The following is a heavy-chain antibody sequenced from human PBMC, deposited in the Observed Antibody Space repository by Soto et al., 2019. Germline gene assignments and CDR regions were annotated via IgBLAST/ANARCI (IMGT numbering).Heavy chain of an antibody. CDR2: MSGSGGST. CDR3: AKDRIAVAGPLFDY. CDR1: GFTFSSYA. D-gene: IGHD6-19*01. V-gene: IGHV3-23*01. Sequence: PGGSLRLSCAASGFTFSSYAMSWVRQAPGKGLEWVSGMSGSGGSTFYADSVKGRFTISRDNSKNTLYLQMNSLRADDTALYYCAKDRIAVAGPLFDYWGQGTLVTVSS. J-gene: IGHJ4*02.